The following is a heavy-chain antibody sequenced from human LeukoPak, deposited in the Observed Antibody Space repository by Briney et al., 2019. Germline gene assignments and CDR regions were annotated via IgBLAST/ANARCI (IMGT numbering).Heavy chain of an antibody. CDR3: ASDYGGNSGHAFDI. V-gene: IGHV3-53*01. J-gene: IGHJ3*02. CDR1: GFTVSSNY. D-gene: IGHD4-23*01. CDR2: IYSGGST. Sequence: PGGSLRLSCAASGFTVSSNYMSWVRQAPGKGLEWVSVIYSGGSTYYADSVKGRFTISRDNSKNTLYLQMNSLRAEDTAVYYCASDYGGNSGHAFDIWGQGTMVTVSS.